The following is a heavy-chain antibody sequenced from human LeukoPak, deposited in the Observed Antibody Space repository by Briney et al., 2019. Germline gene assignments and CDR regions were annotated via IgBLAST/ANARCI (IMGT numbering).Heavy chain of an antibody. CDR3: ASSGGGSGYFHHDALDI. D-gene: IGHD3-22*01. V-gene: IGHV1-2*02. CDR1: GYTFTGYY. CDR2: INPNSGGT. J-gene: IGHJ3*02. Sequence: ASVKVSCKASGYTFTGYYMHWVRQAPGQGLEWMGWINPNSGGTNYAQEFQGRVTMTRDTSISTAYMELRSLRSDDTAVYYCASSGGGSGYFHHDALDIWGQGTMVTVSS.